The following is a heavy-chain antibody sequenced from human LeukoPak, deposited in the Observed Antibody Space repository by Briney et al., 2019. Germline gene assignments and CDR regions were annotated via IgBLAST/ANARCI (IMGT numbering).Heavy chain of an antibody. CDR3: VRAQGELDY. CDR2: ISGNSGST. CDR1: GLTFSSYA. J-gene: IGHJ4*02. D-gene: IGHD3-16*01. Sequence: PGGSLRLSSAASGLTFSSYAMRSVRQAPGKGLEWVSGISGNSGSTYYADSVKGRFTISRDNSKNTLYMQMNSLRDEDTAVYYCVRAQGELDYWRQATLVTVSS. V-gene: IGHV3-23*01.